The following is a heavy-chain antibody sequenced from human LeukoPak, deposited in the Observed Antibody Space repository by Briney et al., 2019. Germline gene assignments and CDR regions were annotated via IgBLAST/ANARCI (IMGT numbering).Heavy chain of an antibody. CDR2: IYSGGST. CDR3: AKEGYYYGSGSQTFDY. J-gene: IGHJ4*02. CDR1: GFTVSSNY. Sequence: GGSLRLSCAASGFTVSSNYMSWVRQAPGKGLEWVSVIYSGGSTYYADSVKGRFTISRDNSKNTLYLQMNSLRAEDTAVYYCAKEGYYYGSGSQTFDYWGQGTLVTVSS. V-gene: IGHV3-53*05. D-gene: IGHD3-10*01.